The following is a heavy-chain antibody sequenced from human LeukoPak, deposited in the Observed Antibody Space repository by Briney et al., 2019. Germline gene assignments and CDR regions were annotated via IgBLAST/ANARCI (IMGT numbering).Heavy chain of an antibody. J-gene: IGHJ5*02. CDR2: IKPDGSEK. CDR3: VRGSSGTVVRGVSWAWFDP. D-gene: IGHD3-10*01. CDR1: GFSFSIYW. V-gene: IGHV3-7*05. Sequence: GGSLRLSCAASGFSFSIYWMTWVRQAPGKGLEWVANIKPDGSEKYYVDSAKGRFTISRDNAKNSLYLQMNSLRAEDTAVYYCVRGSSGTVVRGVSWAWFDPWGQGTLVSVSS.